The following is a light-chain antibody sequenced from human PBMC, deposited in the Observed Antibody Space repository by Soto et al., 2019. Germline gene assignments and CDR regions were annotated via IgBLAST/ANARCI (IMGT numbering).Light chain of an antibody. J-gene: IGLJ3*02. Sequence: QSALTQPRSVSGSPGQSVTISCTGTSNDVGGYNYVSWFQQHPGKVPKLMFYDVSYRPSGVPDRFSGSKSGNTASLTVSGFQADDEGDYYGCSDAGTYWVFGGGTKLTVL. V-gene: IGLV2-11*01. CDR3: CSDAGTYWV. CDR1: SNDVGGYNY. CDR2: DVS.